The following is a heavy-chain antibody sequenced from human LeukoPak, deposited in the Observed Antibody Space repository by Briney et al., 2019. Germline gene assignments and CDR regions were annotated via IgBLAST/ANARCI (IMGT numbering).Heavy chain of an antibody. Sequence: SETRSLTCAVYGGSFSGYYWSWIRQPPGKGLEWIGEINHSGSTNYNPSLKSRVTISVDTSKIQFSLKLSSVTAADTAVYYCAREGGSSTAFDIWGQGTMVTVSS. CDR3: AREGGSSTAFDI. D-gene: IGHD1-26*01. CDR2: INHSGST. J-gene: IGHJ3*02. CDR1: GGSFSGYY. V-gene: IGHV4-34*01.